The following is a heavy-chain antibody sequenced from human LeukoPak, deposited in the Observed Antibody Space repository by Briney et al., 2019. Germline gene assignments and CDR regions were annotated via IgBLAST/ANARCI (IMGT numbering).Heavy chain of an antibody. J-gene: IGHJ6*03. V-gene: IGHV3-48*03. Sequence: GGSLRLSCAASGFTFSNYEMDWVRQAPGKGLEWVSYISSSGYTIRNADSVKGRFTISRDNAKNSLYLQMNSLRAEDTAFYYCVSVTTVVEDYYYMDVWGKGTTVTVSS. CDR3: VSVTTVVEDYYYMDV. D-gene: IGHD4-23*01. CDR2: ISSSGYTI. CDR1: GFTFSNYE.